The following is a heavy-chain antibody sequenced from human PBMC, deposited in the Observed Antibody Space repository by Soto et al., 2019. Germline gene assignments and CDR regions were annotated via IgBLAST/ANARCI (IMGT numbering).Heavy chain of an antibody. CDR3: ARGRTVVTARNYYYYGMDV. Sequence: QVQLQQWGAGLLKPSETLSLTCAVYGGSFSGYYWSWIRQPPGKGLEWIGEINHSGSTNYNPSLKSRVTISVDTSKNQFSLKLSSVTAAVTAVYYCARGRTVVTARNYYYYGMDVWGQGTTVTVSS. CDR1: GGSFSGYY. V-gene: IGHV4-34*01. J-gene: IGHJ6*02. CDR2: INHSGST. D-gene: IGHD2-21*02.